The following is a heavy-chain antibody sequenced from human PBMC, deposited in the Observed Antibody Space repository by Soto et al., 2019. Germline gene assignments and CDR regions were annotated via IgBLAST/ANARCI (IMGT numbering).Heavy chain of an antibody. CDR1: GYIFTDYY. CDR2: INPGTGAT. CDR3: ARGGAHCTRGVSLGRY. J-gene: IGHJ4*02. V-gene: IGHV1-2*02. Sequence: QVHLVQSGADVRKPGASVKVSCKASGYIFTDYYLHWVRQAPGQRLEWMGWINPGTGATRFAQKFQGRVTMTRDTSITTVYMELSRLTSEDTAAYYCARGGAHCTRGVSLGRYWGQGTQLNVSS. D-gene: IGHD2-8*01.